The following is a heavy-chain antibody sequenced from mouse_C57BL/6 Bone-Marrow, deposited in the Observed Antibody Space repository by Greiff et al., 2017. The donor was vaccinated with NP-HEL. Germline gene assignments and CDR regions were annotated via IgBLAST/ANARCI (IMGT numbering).Heavy chain of an antibody. V-gene: IGHV1-81*01. CDR2: IYPRSGNT. D-gene: IGHD2-4*01. CDR3: ARGGLRGTWFAY. CDR1: GYTFTSYG. Sequence: QVQLQQSGAELARPGASVKLSCKASGYTFTSYGISWVKQRTGQGLEWIGEIYPRSGNTYYNEKFKGKATLTADKSSSTAYMELRRLTSEDSAVYFCARGGLRGTWFAYWGQGTLVTVSA. J-gene: IGHJ3*01.